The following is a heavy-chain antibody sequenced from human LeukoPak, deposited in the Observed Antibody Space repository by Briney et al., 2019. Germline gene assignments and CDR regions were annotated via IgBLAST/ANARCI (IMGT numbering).Heavy chain of an antibody. V-gene: IGHV3-66*02. Sequence: PGGSLRLSCAVSGFILTNNYMTWVRQAPGKGLECVSFISSDGRTYYADSVKGRFTISRDNSRNTLYLQVNSLRTEDTAEYYCASRARSGYYYGMDVWGQGTTVTVSS. CDR3: ASRARSGYYYGMDV. D-gene: IGHD3-3*01. CDR1: GFILTNNY. CDR2: ISSDGRT. J-gene: IGHJ6*02.